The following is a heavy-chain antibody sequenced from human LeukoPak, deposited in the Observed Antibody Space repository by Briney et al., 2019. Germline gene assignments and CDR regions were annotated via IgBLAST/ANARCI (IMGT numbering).Heavy chain of an antibody. CDR3: ARGVGHDYTTFNWFDP. Sequence: TSETLSLTCAVYGGSFSGYYWSWIRQPPGKGLEWIGEINHSGSTNYNPSLKSRVTISVDTSKNQLSLKLSSVTAADTAVYYCARGVGHDYTTFNWFDPWGQGTLVTVSS. D-gene: IGHD4-11*01. CDR2: INHSGST. V-gene: IGHV4-34*01. J-gene: IGHJ5*02. CDR1: GGSFSGYY.